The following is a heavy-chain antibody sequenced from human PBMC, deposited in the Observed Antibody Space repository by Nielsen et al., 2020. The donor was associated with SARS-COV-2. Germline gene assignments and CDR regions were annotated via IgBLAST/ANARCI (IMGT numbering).Heavy chain of an antibody. V-gene: IGHV4-30-4*01. CDR3: ARHAPGYYDY. CDR1: GGSISSGDYY. J-gene: IGHJ4*02. D-gene: IGHD3-22*01. Sequence: SETLSLTCTVSGGSISSGDYYWSWIRQPPGKGLEWIGYIYYSGSTYYNPSLKSRVTISVDTTKNQFSLKLSSVTAADTAVYYCARHAPGYYDYWGQGTLVTVSS. CDR2: IYYSGST.